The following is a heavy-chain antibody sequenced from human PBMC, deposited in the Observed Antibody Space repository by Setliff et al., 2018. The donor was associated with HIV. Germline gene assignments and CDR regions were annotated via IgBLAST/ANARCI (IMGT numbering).Heavy chain of an antibody. CDR1: GDSINSGSYY. CDR2: IFTSGST. V-gene: IGHV4-61*09. Sequence: PSETLSLTCTVSGDSINSGSYYWSWIRQPAGEGLEWIGHIFTSGSTTYNPSLKSRVSISLDTSKNQFSLKLSSVTAADTAVYYCASLSQRYYYYYMDVWGKGTTVTVSS. CDR3: ASLSQRYYYYYMDV. J-gene: IGHJ6*03.